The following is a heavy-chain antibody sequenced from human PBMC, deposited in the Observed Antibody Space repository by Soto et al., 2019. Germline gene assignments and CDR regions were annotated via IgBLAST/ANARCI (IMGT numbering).Heavy chain of an antibody. CDR3: AKGYYGSGSYYPDY. V-gene: IGHV1-69*02. CDR2: IIPILGIA. CDR1: GGTFSSYT. D-gene: IGHD3-10*01. Sequence: SVKVSCKASGGTFSSYTFSWVRQAPGQGLEWMGRIIPILGIANYAQKFQGRVTITADKSTSTAYMELSSLRSDDTAVYYCAKGYYGSGSYYPDYWGQGTLVTVSS. J-gene: IGHJ4*02.